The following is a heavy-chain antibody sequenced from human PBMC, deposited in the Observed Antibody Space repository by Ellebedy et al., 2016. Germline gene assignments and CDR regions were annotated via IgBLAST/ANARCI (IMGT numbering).Heavy chain of an antibody. J-gene: IGHJ4*02. D-gene: IGHD1-26*01. V-gene: IGHV4-4*07. CDR1: GASINSYY. CDR2: IYTSGST. Sequence: SENLSLTXTVSGASINSYYWNWIRQPAGKGLEWLGRIYTSGSTNFNPSFKNRVTMPVDTSKNEFSLKLSSVTAADTAVYYCARGRKVGTTDLDYWGQGTQVTVSS. CDR3: ARGRKVGTTDLDY.